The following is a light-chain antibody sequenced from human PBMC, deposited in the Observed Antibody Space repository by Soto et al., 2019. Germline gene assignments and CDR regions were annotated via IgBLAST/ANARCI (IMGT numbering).Light chain of an antibody. CDR2: EVN. CDR1: SSDVGGYKY. CDR3: SSYAGIYNLGV. Sequence: QSVLTQPPSASGSPGQSVTISCTGTSSDVGGYKYVSWYQQHPGKAPKLMIFEVNKRPSGVPDRFSGSKSGNTASLTVSGLQAEDEADYNGSSYAGIYNLGVFGTGTKLTVL. V-gene: IGLV2-8*01. J-gene: IGLJ1*01.